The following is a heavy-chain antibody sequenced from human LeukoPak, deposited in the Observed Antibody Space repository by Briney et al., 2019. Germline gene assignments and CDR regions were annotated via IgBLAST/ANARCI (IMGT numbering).Heavy chain of an antibody. V-gene: IGHV4-59*08. D-gene: IGHD3-3*02. CDR2: IYYGGDT. CDR3: ARQLAGLAPPGFIDS. Sequence: SETLSLTCTVSGDSITSPYLTWIRQPLGKGLEWIGYIYYGGDTDYSPSLRSRATISLDTSKNQFSLRLTSVTAADTAVYYCARQLAGLAPPGFIDSWGQGTLVTVSS. J-gene: IGHJ4*02. CDR1: GDSITSPY.